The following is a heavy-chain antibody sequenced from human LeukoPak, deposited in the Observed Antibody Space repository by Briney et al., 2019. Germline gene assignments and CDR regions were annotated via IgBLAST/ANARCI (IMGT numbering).Heavy chain of an antibody. J-gene: IGHJ3*02. CDR1: GYTFTSYD. Sequence: GASVKVSCKASGYTFTSYDINWVRQATGQGLEWIGWMNPNSGNTGYAQKFQGRVTITRNTSISTAYMEPSSLRSEDTAVYYCARGLGRDFWSGYRGDAFDIWGQGTMVTVSS. V-gene: IGHV1-8*03. CDR2: MNPNSGNT. CDR3: ARGLGRDFWSGYRGDAFDI. D-gene: IGHD3-3*01.